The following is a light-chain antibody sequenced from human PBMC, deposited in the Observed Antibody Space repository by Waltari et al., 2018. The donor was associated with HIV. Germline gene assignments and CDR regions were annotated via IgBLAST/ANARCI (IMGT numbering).Light chain of an antibody. CDR1: SGNIDSDS. V-gene: IGLV6-57*01. Sequence: NFILTQPHSVSGSPGKTVTISCTRRSGNIDSDSLRWYQLPPDKSPSNVIYENKQRRAGVPDRFSGSIDRSTNSASLTISGLMAEDEAYYYCLSYDGVNQVFGGGTKLTVL. J-gene: IGLJ3*02. CDR2: ENK. CDR3: LSYDGVNQV.